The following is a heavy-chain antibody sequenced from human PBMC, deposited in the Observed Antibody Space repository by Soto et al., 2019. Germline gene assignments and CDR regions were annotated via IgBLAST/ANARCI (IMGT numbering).Heavy chain of an antibody. D-gene: IGHD1-1*01. V-gene: IGHV3-23*01. CDR3: AKDDGVRRYAPTVFLY. CDR1: GFTFSNFA. J-gene: IGHJ4*02. CDR2: ISGSGEST. Sequence: GGSLRLSCAASGFTFSNFAMSWVRRAPGRGLEWVSGISGSGESTNSADSVKGRFTSSRDNSKNTLYLQMNSLRAEDTAVYYCAKDDGVRRYAPTVFLYWGRGTLVTVSS.